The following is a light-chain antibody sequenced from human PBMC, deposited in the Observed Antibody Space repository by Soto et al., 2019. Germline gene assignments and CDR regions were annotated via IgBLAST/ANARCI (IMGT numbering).Light chain of an antibody. CDR1: QSLLHSNGYNY. CDR3: MQALQTPH. J-gene: IGKJ5*01. CDR2: LGS. V-gene: IGKV2-28*01. Sequence: DIVMTQSPLSLPVTPGEPASISCRSSQSLLHSNGYNYLDWYLQKPGQSPQLLIYLGSNRASGVPDRFSGSGSGTDFTLKISSVEAEDVGVYYCMQALQTPHFGQGTRLEIK.